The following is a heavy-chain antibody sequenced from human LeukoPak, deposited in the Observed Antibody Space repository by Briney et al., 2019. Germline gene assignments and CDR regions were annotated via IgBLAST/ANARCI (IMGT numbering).Heavy chain of an antibody. CDR3: ARVPRRGDRFDP. V-gene: IGHV1-8*01. CDR2: MNPNSGDT. J-gene: IGHJ5*02. CDR1: GYTFTSYD. Sequence: ASVKVSCKASGYTFTSYDVNWVRQATGQGLEWMGWMNPNSGDTGYALKFQGRVTMSRSTSINTAYMELGSPRSEDTAVYYCARVPRRGDRFDPWGQGTLVTVSS. D-gene: IGHD3-10*01.